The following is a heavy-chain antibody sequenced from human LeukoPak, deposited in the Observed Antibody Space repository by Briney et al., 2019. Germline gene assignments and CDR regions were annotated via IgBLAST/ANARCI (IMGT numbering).Heavy chain of an antibody. V-gene: IGHV3-21*01. D-gene: IGHD1-26*01. J-gene: IGHJ4*02. CDR3: ARDRMGADFDY. CDR1: GFTFSSYS. Sequence: GGSLRLSCAASGFTFSSYSMNWVRQAPGKGLEWVSSISSSSSYIYYADSVKGRFTISGDNAKNSLYLQMNSLRAEDTAVYYCARDRMGADFDYWGQGTLVTVSS. CDR2: ISSSSSYI.